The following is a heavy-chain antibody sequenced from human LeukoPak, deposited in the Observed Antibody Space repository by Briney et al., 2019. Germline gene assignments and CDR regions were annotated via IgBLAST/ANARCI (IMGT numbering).Heavy chain of an antibody. CDR2: ISSDESNK. Sequence: PGGSLRLSCAASGFTFSDYGMHWVRQAPGKGLEWVAVISSDESNKYYADSVKGRFTISRDNSKNTLYLQMNSLRAEDTAVYYCAKGGCSLTRCYVNCWGQGTLVTVSS. CDR1: GFTFSDYG. D-gene: IGHD2-2*01. V-gene: IGHV3-30*18. CDR3: AKGGCSLTRCYVNC. J-gene: IGHJ4*02.